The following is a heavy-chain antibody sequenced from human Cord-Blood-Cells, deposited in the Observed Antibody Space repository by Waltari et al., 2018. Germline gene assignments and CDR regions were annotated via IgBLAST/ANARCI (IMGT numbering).Heavy chain of an antibody. J-gene: IGHJ6*02. Sequence: QVQLVQSGAEVKKPGASVKVSCKASGYTFTGYYMHWVRQAPGQGLEWMGRVNPNSGGTNYAQKFQGRVTMTRDTSISTVYMELSRLRSDDTAVYYCARALGGGYYGMDVWGQGTTVTVSS. CDR3: ARALGGGYYGMDV. D-gene: IGHD3-16*01. V-gene: IGHV1-2*06. CDR1: GYTFTGYY. CDR2: VNPNSGGT.